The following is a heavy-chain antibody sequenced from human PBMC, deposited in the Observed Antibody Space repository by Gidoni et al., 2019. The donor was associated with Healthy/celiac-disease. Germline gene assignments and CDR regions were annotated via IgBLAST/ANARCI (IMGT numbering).Heavy chain of an antibody. Sequence: QVQLQESGPGLVKPSETLSPTCTVPAGPISSYYWSWIRPPPGKGLEWIGYIYYSGSTNYNPSLKSRVTISVDTSKNQCSLKLSSVTAADTAVYYCARLVVTPRDAFDIWGQGTMVTVSS. CDR2: IYYSGST. CDR1: AGPISSYY. J-gene: IGHJ3*02. D-gene: IGHD2-21*02. V-gene: IGHV4-59*01. CDR3: ARLVVTPRDAFDI.